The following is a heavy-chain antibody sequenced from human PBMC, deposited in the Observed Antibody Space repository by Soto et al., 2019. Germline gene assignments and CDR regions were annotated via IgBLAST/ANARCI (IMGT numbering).Heavy chain of an antibody. CDR3: ARVYYDFWSGYYGYFQH. J-gene: IGHJ1*01. V-gene: IGHV4-31*03. CDR1: CGSISSGGYY. D-gene: IGHD3-3*01. CDR2: IYYSGST. Sequence: SETLSLTCTVSCGSISSGGYYWSWIRQHPGKGLEWIGYIYYSGSTYYNPSLKSRVTISVDTSKNQFSLKLSSVTAADTAVYYCARVYYDFWSGYYGYFQHWGQGTLVTVSS.